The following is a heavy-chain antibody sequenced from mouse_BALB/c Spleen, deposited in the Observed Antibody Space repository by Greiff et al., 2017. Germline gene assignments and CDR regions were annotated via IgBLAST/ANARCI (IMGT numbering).Heavy chain of an antibody. Sequence: EVKLLESGPGLVKPSQSLSLTCTVTGYSITSDYAWNWIRQFPGNKLEWMGYISYSGSTSYNPSLKSRISITRDTSKNQFFLQLNSVTTEDTATYYCARDEFITTAYFDYWGQGTTLTVSS. CDR2: ISYSGST. V-gene: IGHV3-2*02. D-gene: IGHD1-2*01. CDR3: ARDEFITTAYFDY. J-gene: IGHJ2*01. CDR1: GYSITSDYA.